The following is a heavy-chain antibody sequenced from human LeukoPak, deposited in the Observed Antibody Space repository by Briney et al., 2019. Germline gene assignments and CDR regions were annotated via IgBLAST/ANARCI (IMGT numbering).Heavy chain of an antibody. CDR3: ARDYKYAFDN. V-gene: IGHV3-48*01. J-gene: IGHJ4*02. D-gene: IGHD5-24*01. CDR1: GFTFSDYS. Sequence: GGSLRLSCAASGFTFSDYSMNWVRQAPGKGLEWISYIGIDSGNTNYADSVKGRFTISGDKAKNSLYLQMNSLGVEDTAVYYCARDYKYAFDNWGQGTLVTVSS. CDR2: IGIDSGNT.